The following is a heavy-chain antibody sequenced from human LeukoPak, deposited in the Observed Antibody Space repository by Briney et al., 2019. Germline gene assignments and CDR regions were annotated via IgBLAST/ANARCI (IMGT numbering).Heavy chain of an antibody. Sequence: PSETLSLTCAVYGGSFSGYYWSWIRQPPGKGLEWIGEINHSGSTNYNPSLKSRVTISVDTSKNQFSLKLSSVTAADTAVYYCARPFTYYDFWSGSRYFDYWGQGTLVTVSS. CDR1: GGSFSGYY. D-gene: IGHD3-3*01. CDR2: INHSGST. CDR3: ARPFTYYDFWSGSRYFDY. J-gene: IGHJ4*02. V-gene: IGHV4-34*01.